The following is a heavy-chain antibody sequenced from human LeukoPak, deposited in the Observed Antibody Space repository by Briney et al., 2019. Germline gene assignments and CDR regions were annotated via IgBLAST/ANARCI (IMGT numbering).Heavy chain of an antibody. J-gene: IGHJ4*02. CDR3: ARESVEGSAGDYGDFFDY. V-gene: IGHV4-38-2*02. CDR2: IYHSGST. D-gene: IGHD4-17*01. CDR1: GYSISSGYY. Sequence: PSETLSLTCAVSGYSISSGYYWGWIRQPTGKWLVWIGSIYHSGSTYYNPSLKSRVTISVDTSKNQFSLKLSSVTAADTAVYYCARESVEGSAGDYGDFFDYWGQGTLVTVSS.